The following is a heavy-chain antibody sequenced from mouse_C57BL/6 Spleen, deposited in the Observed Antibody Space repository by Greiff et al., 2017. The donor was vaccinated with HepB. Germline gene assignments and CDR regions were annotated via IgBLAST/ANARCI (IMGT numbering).Heavy chain of an antibody. CDR2: INPNNGGT. J-gene: IGHJ4*01. D-gene: IGHD2-1*01. Sequence: EVQLQQSGPELVKPGASVKMSCKASGYTFTDYNMHWVKQSHGKSLEWIGYINPNNGGTSYNQKFKGKATLTVNKSSSTAYMELRSLTSEDSAVYYCARYGNYVYYYAMDYWGQGTSVTVSS. CDR1: GYTFTDYN. CDR3: ARYGNYVYYYAMDY. V-gene: IGHV1-22*01.